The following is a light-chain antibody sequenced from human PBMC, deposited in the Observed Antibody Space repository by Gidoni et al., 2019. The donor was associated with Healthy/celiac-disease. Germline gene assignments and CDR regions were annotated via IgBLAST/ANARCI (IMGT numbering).Light chain of an antibody. J-gene: IGKJ2*01. CDR1: QSISSW. CDR2: KAS. CDR3: QQYNSYSRT. Sequence: DIQITQSPSTLSASVGDRVTITCRASQSISSWLAWYQQKPGKAPKLLIYKASSLESGVPSRCSGSGSGTEFTLTISSLQPDDFATYYCQQYNSYSRTFGQGTKLEIK. V-gene: IGKV1-5*03.